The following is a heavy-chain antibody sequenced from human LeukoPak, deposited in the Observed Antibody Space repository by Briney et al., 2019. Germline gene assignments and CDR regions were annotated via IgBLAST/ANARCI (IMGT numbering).Heavy chain of an antibody. J-gene: IGHJ5*02. Sequence: GGSLRLSCAASGFTVSSNYMSWVRQAPGKGLEWVSVIYSGGSTYYADSVKGRFTISRDNAKNSLYLQMNSLRAEDTAVYYCARDLPGVAANWFDPWGQGTLVTVSS. D-gene: IGHD2-15*01. V-gene: IGHV3-66*01. CDR3: ARDLPGVAANWFDP. CDR1: GFTVSSNY. CDR2: IYSGGST.